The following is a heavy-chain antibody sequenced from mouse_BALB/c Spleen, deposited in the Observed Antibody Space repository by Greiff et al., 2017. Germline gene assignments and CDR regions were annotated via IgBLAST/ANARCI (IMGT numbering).Heavy chain of an antibody. D-gene: IGHD1-1*01. CDR3: ARDHYGSSYGFAY. CDR2: ISDGGSYT. V-gene: IGHV5-4*02. J-gene: IGHJ3*01. CDR1: GFTFSDYY. Sequence: EVMVVESGGGLVKPGGSLKLSCAASGFTFSDYYMYWVRQTPEKRLEWVATISDGGSYTYYPDSVKGRFTISRDNAKNNLYLQMSSLKSEDTAMYYCARDHYGSSYGFAYWGQGTLVTVSA.